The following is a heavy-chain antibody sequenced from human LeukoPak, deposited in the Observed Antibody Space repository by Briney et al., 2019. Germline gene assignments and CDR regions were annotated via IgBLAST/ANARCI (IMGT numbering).Heavy chain of an antibody. CDR1: GGSFSGYY. D-gene: IGHD3-10*01. V-gene: IGHV4-34*01. CDR2: INHSGST. CDR3: ATYRRRGPLLWFGELLSGFDY. Sequence: SETLSLTCAVYGGSFSGYYWSWIRQPPGKGLEWIGEINHSGSTNYNPSLKSRVTISVDTSKNQFSLKLSSVTAADTAVYYCATYRRRGPLLWFGELLSGFDYWGQGTLVTVSS. J-gene: IGHJ4*02.